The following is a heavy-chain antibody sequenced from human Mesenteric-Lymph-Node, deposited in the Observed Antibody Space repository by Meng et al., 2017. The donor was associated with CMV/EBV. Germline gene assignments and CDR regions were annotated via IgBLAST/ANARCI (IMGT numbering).Heavy chain of an antibody. Sequence: CHVSAGSSSSGAYSWSWIRQDTGKGLEWIGYIYYSASTYYNPSLKSRVTISVDTSKNQFSLKLSSVTAAATAVYYCARDHGDYFDYWGQGTLVTVSS. CDR2: IYYSAST. CDR3: ARDHGDYFDY. D-gene: IGHD4-17*01. V-gene: IGHV4-31*03. CDR1: AGSSSSGAYS. J-gene: IGHJ4*02.